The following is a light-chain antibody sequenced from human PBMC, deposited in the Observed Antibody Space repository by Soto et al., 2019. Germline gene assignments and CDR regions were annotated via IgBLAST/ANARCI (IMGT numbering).Light chain of an antibody. CDR3: QQYDNLPYT. J-gene: IGKJ2*01. CDR2: DAS. Sequence: DIQMTQSPSSLSASVGDRVTITCQASQDISNYLNWYQQKPGKAPKLLIYDASNLETGVPSRFSGSRSGTDFTFTISSLQPEDIATYYCQQYDNLPYTFGQGTKVDIK. CDR1: QDISNY. V-gene: IGKV1-33*01.